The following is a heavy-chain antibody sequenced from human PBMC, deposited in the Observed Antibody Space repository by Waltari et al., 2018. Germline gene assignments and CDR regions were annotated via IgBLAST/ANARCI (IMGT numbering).Heavy chain of an antibody. J-gene: IGHJ4*02. V-gene: IGHV3-7*01. D-gene: IGHD5-18*01. Sequence: EVQLVESGGGLVQPGGSLRLSCATSGFSFSSYWMSWVRQAPGKGLEGLANISHEGSGKFFLGSVKGRFTISRDNAKKLVYLQMNSLTGEDTAVYYCATSLDAAGNDWGQGTLVTVSS. CDR3: ATSLDAAGND. CDR2: ISHEGSGK. CDR1: GFSFSSYW.